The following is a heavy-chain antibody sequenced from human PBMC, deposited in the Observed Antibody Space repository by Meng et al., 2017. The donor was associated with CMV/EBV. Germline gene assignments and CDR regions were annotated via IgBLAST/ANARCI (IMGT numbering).Heavy chain of an antibody. CDR2: IKSKYAGGTS. V-gene: IGHV3-15*01. CDR1: GFSFSPTW. J-gene: IGHJ4*02. Sequence: LGEAGGGSGKPGGSLVLSWAASGFSFSPTWMSWIRQASGKGLEWVGRIKSKYAGGTSEYAAPVTGRFSISRDDSINTLYLQMNSLKTEDTAVYYCTATHHSDSSGKYWGQGTLVTVSS. CDR3: TATHHSDSSGKY. D-gene: IGHD3-22*01.